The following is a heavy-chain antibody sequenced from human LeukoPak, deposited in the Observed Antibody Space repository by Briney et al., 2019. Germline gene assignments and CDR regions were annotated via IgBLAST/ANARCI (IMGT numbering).Heavy chain of an antibody. CDR2: ISGSGGST. CDR1: GFTFSSYA. J-gene: IGHJ4*02. V-gene: IGHV3-23*01. CDR3: AKDLREGYYDSSGYGYFDY. D-gene: IGHD3-22*01. Sequence: GGSLRLSCAASGFTFSSYAMSWVRQAPGKGLEWVSAISGSGGSTYYADSVKGPFTISRDNSKNTLYLQMNSLRAEDTAVYYCAKDLREGYYDSSGYGYFDYWGQGTLVTVSS.